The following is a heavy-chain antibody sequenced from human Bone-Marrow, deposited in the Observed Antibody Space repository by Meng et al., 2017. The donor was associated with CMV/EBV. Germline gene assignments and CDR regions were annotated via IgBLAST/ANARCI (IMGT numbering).Heavy chain of an antibody. CDR1: GGSISSGGYF. CDR2: IHYSGRT. J-gene: IGHJ4*02. D-gene: IGHD1-26*01. CDR3: AREDSGSYYVLDY. Sequence: GSLRLSCTVSGGSISSGGYFWGWIRQPPGKRLEWIGSIHYSGRTYYNPSLKSRVTISVDTSKNQFSLRLSSLTAADTAVYYCAREDSGSYYVLDYWGQGTLVTVSS. V-gene: IGHV4-39*02.